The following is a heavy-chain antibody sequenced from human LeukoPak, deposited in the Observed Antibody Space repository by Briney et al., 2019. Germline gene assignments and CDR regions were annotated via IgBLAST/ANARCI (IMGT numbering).Heavy chain of an antibody. J-gene: IGHJ5*02. D-gene: IGHD2-2*01. CDR2: INPSGGST. CDR1: GYTFTSYY. V-gene: IGHV1-46*01. Sequence: GASVKVSCKASGYTFTSYYMHWVRQAPGQGLEWMGIINPSGGSTSYAQKFQGRVTMTRDTSTSTAYMELRSLRSDDTAVYYCARNQEKRTQHCSSTSCYFWFDPWGQGTLVTVSS. CDR3: ARNQEKRTQHCSSTSCYFWFDP.